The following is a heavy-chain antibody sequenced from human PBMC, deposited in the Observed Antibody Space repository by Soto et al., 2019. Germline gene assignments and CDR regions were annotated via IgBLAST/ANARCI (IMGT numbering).Heavy chain of an antibody. V-gene: IGHV1-2*04. D-gene: IGHD2-15*01. CDR3: ARGGLPDYCSGGSCYSTFDY. J-gene: IGHJ4*02. Sequence: ASVKVSCKASGYTFTGYYMHWVRQAPGQGLEWMGWINPNSGGTNYAQKFQGWVTMTRDTSISTAYMELSRLRSDDTAVYYCARGGLPDYCSGGSCYSTFDYWGQGTLVTVSS. CDR1: GYTFTGYY. CDR2: INPNSGGT.